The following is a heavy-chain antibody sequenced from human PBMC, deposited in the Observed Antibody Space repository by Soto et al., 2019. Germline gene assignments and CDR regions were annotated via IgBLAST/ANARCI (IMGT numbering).Heavy chain of an antibody. CDR3: AKDWAPFTRITIFGVVSLDH. D-gene: IGHD3-3*01. Sequence: EVQLLESGGGLVQPGGSLRLSCAASGFTFSSYAMSWVRQAPGKGLEWVSAISGSGGSTYYAASVKGRFTISRDNSKNMLYLQMNSLRAEDTAVYYCAKDWAPFTRITIFGVVSLDHWGQGTLVTVSS. CDR2: ISGSGGST. J-gene: IGHJ4*02. V-gene: IGHV3-23*01. CDR1: GFTFSSYA.